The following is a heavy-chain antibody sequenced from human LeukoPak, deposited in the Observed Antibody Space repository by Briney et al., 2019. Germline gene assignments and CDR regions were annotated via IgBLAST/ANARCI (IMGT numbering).Heavy chain of an antibody. J-gene: IGHJ6*02. D-gene: IGHD3-10*01. V-gene: IGHV3-23*01. CDR3: AKNYGSGRTGNYYGMDV. CDR2: ISGSGGST. CDR1: GFTFSSYA. Sequence: PGGSLRLSCAASGFTFSSYAMSWVRQAPGKGLEWVSAISGSGGSTYYADSVKGRFTISRDNSKNTLYLQMNSLRAEDTAVYYCAKNYGSGRTGNYYGMDVWGQGTTVTVSS.